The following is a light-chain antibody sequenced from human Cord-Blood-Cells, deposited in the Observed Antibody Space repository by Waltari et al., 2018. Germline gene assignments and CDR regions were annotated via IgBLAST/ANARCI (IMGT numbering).Light chain of an antibody. CDR2: AAS. J-gene: IGKJ1*01. Sequence: DIQMTQSPSSLSASVGDRVTITCRASQSISSYLNRYQQKPGKAPKHLSHAASSLQSGVPTRFSGSGAGTDCTLTISSLQPKDIATYYGQQGESTPWTFGRGTKVEIK. V-gene: IGKV1-39*01. CDR1: QSISSY. CDR3: QQGESTPWT.